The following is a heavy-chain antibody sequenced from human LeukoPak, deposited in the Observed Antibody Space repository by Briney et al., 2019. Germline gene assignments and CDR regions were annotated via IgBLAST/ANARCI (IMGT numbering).Heavy chain of an antibody. D-gene: IGHD6-13*01. V-gene: IGHV3-21*01. CDR2: ISSSSSYI. J-gene: IGHJ4*02. CDR3: ARARPGYSSSWYDFDY. CDR1: GFTFSSYA. Sequence: GGSLRLSCAASGFTFSSYAMSWVRQAPGKGLEWVSSISSSSSYIYYADSVKGRFTISRDNAKNSLYLQMNSLRAEGTAVYYCARARPGYSSSWYDFDYWGQGTLVTVSS.